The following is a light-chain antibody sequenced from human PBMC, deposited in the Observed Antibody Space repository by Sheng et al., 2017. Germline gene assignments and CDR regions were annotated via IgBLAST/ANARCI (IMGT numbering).Light chain of an antibody. Sequence: EIVMTQSPATLSVSPGERATISCRASQSISTNLVWYQQTPGQGPRLLIYGASTRATGIPARFSGSGSGTEFTLTISSLQSEDFAVYYCQHYNNYPPWTFGQGTKVE. J-gene: IGKJ1*01. V-gene: IGKV3-15*01. CDR3: QHYNNYPPWT. CDR2: GAS. CDR1: QSISTN.